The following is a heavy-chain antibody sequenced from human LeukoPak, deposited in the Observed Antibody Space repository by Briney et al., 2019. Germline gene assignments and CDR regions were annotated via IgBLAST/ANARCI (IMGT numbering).Heavy chain of an antibody. CDR1: GYTFTSYG. CDR2: ISAYNGNT. CDR3: ARVVWGSGSSTGEFDY. D-gene: IGHD3-16*01. V-gene: IGHV1-18*01. Sequence: ASVKVSCKASGYTFTSYGISWVRQAPGQGIEWMGWISAYNGNTNYAQKLQGRVTMTTDTSTSTAYMELRSLRSDDTAVYYCARVVWGSGSSTGEFDYWGQGTLVTVSS. J-gene: IGHJ4*02.